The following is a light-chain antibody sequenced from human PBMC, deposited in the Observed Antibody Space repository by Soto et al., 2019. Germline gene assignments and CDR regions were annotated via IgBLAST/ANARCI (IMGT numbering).Light chain of an antibody. CDR1: SRDVGSYNY. J-gene: IGLJ1*01. CDR2: DVS. Sequence: SVLTQPRSVSGSPGQTVTISCAGTSRDVGSYNYVSWYQQYPGKAPKLIIYDVSRRPSGVPDRFSGSKYGSTASQTISGLQAEDEADYYCCSYAGSSYYVFGSGTKVTVL. V-gene: IGLV2-11*01. CDR3: CSYAGSSYYV.